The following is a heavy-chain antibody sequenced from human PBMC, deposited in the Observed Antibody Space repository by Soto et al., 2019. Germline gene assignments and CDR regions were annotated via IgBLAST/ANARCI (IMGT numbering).Heavy chain of an antibody. J-gene: IGHJ4*02. CDR2: ISWNRGDI. D-gene: IGHD1-7*01. CDR3: ARANYDPSSYFFAH. V-gene: IGHV3-9*01. Sequence: EVQLVESGGGLVQPGGSLRLFCAASGFIFDDYTMHWVRQAPGKGLEWVSAISWNRGDIKYADSVRGRFTISRDNAKNTLDLQMNSLRPGDTAFYYCARANYDPSSYFFAHWGQGTLVTVSS. CDR1: GFIFDDYT.